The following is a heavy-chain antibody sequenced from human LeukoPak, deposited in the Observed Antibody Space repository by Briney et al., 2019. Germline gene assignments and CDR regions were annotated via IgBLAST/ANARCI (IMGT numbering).Heavy chain of an antibody. CDR3: AREREGYQLLPY. CDR1: GYTFTGYY. CDR2: INPNSGGT. D-gene: IGHD2-2*01. Sequence: AASVKVSCKASGYTFTGYYMHWVRQAPGQGLEWMGWINPNSGGTNYAQKFQGRVTMTRDTSISTAYMELSRLRSDDTAVYYCAREREGYQLLPYWGQGTLVTVSS. J-gene: IGHJ4*02. V-gene: IGHV1-2*02.